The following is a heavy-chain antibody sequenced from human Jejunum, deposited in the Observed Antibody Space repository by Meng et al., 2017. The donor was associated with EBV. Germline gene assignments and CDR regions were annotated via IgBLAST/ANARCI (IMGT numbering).Heavy chain of an antibody. D-gene: IGHD3-16*02. CDR1: RGSFSGYY. Sequence: QDQSQRWGAGRFKPSETLALTFAGYRGSFSGYYWSWIRQHPGKGLEWIGEINHSGSTNYNPSLRSRVTISVETSKNQFSLRLNSVTAADTAVYYCARVAFSYTTRSLDSWGQGTLVTVSS. J-gene: IGHJ4*02. CDR3: ARVAFSYTTRSLDS. CDR2: INHSGST. V-gene: IGHV4-34*02.